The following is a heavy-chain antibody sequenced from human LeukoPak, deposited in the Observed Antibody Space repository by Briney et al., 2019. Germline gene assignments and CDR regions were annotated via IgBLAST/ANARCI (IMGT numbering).Heavy chain of an antibody. CDR2: ISAYNGNT. V-gene: IGHV1-18*01. CDR3: ASQRGYSGYDIGFWDFDY. Sequence: GASVKVSCKASGYTFTSYGISWVRQAPGQGLEWMGWISAYNGNTNYAQKLQGRVTMTTDTSTSTAYMEPRSLRSDDTAVYYCASQRGYSGYDIGFWDFDYWGQGTLVTVSS. CDR1: GYTFTSYG. J-gene: IGHJ4*02. D-gene: IGHD5-12*01.